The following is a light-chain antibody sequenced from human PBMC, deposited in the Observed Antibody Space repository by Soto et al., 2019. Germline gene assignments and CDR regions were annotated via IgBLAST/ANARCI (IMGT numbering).Light chain of an antibody. CDR2: DNS. J-gene: IGLJ3*02. V-gene: IGLV1-51*01. CDR3: GTWDSSLSAVV. Sequence: QSVLSQPPSLSAAPGQKVTISCYGSNSNIENNFVSWFRQFPGAAPDLLIFDNSNRPSGIPDRFSGSKSGSSATLAISGLQSGDEAHYYCGTWDSSLSAVVFGTGTKLTVL. CDR1: NSNIENNF.